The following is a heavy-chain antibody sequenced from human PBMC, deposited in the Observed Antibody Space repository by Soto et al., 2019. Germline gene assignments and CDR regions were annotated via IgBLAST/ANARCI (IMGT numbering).Heavy chain of an antibody. CDR3: AKDSSVTAAGSGGWFDP. CDR1: GFDFNTYG. CDR2: ISFDGGSQ. V-gene: IGHV3-30*18. Sequence: QVQLVESGGGVVQPGRSLRLSCAASGFDFNTYGLHWVRQAPGKGLEWVAAISFDGGSQYYADSVKGRFNISRDKTNRTLYLQMNSLGAEDTATYFCAKDSSVTAAGSGGWFDPWGPGTLVIVSS. J-gene: IGHJ5*02. D-gene: IGHD6-13*01.